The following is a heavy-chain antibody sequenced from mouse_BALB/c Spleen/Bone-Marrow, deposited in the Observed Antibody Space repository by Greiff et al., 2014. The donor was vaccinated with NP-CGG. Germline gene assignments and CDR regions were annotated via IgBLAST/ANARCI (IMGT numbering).Heavy chain of an antibody. V-gene: IGHV1-9*01. Sequence: QVQLQQPGAELMKPGASVKISCKATGYTFSSYWIEWVKQRPRHGLEWIGEILPGSGSTNYNVKFKGKATFTADTSPNTAYMQLSSLTSEDSAVYYCAREDGLWYFDVWGAGTTVTVSS. CDR2: ILPGSGST. D-gene: IGHD1-1*01. CDR1: GYTFSSYW. J-gene: IGHJ1*01. CDR3: AREDGLWYFDV.